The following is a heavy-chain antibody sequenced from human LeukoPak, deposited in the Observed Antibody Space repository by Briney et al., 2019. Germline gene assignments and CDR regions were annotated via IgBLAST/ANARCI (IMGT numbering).Heavy chain of an antibody. CDR2: INHSGST. J-gene: IGHJ6*03. V-gene: IGHV4-34*01. D-gene: IGHD3-3*01. CDR1: GGSFSGYY. CDR3: AREAYDFWSGYSPYYYYYMDV. Sequence: SETLSLTCAVYGGSFSGYYWSWIRQPPGKGLEWIGEINHSGSTNYNPSLKSRVTISVDTSKNQFSLKLSSVTAADTAVYYCAREAYDFWSGYSPYYYYYMDVWGKGTTVTVSS.